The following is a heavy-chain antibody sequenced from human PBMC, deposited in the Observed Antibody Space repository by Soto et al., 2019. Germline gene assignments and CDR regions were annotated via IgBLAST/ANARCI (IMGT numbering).Heavy chain of an antibody. CDR2: IIPIFGTA. CDR1: GGTFSSYA. CDR3: ARDSPDYGDYTG. J-gene: IGHJ4*02. V-gene: IGHV1-69*13. Sequence: ASVKVSCKASGGTFSSYAISWVRQAPGQGLEWMGGIIPIFGTANYAQKFQGRVTITADESTSTAYMELSSLRSEDTAVYYCARDSPDYGDYTGWGQGTLLTVSS. D-gene: IGHD4-17*01.